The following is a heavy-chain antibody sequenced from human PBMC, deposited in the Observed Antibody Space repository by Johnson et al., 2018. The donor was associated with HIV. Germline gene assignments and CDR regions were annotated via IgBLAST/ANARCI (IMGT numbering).Heavy chain of an antibody. Sequence: EVQLVESGGGLVQPGRSLRLSCAASGFTFDDYAMHWVRQAPGKGLEWVSGINWNGGSTGYADSVKGRVTISRDNAKNSLYLQMDSLRAEDTAVYYCARMGLTGAFDIWGQGTMVTVSS. CDR3: ARMGLTGAFDI. V-gene: IGHV3-9*01. J-gene: IGHJ3*02. CDR1: GFTFDDYA. D-gene: IGHD3-9*01. CDR2: INWNGGST.